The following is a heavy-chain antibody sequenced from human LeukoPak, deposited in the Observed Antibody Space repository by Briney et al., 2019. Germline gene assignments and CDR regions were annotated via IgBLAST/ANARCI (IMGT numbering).Heavy chain of an antibody. CDR1: GYTFTSYG. CDR3: ARDSMTTVTIDKFDY. V-gene: IGHV1-18*01. CDR2: ISAHSGNT. Sequence: ASVKVSCKASGYTFTSYGISWVRQAPGQGLEWMGWISAHSGNTNYAQKLQGRVIMTTDTSTSTAYMELTSLRPDDTAVYYCARDSMTTVTIDKFDYWGQGTLVTVSS. J-gene: IGHJ4*02. D-gene: IGHD4-17*01.